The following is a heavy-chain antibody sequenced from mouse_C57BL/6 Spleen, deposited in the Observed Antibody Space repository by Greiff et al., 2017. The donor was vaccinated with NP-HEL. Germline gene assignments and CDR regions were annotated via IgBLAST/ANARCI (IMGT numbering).Heavy chain of an antibody. V-gene: IGHV1-64*01. CDR1: GYTFTSYW. CDR2: IHPNSGST. D-gene: IGHD1-1*01. CDR3: ARDTTVEGGY. Sequence: QVQLKQPGAELVKPGASVKLSCKASGYTFTSYWMHWVKQRPGQGLEWIGMIHPNSGSTNYNEKFKSKATLTVDKSSSTAYMQLSSLTSEDSAVYYCARDTTVEGGYWGQGTTLTVSS. J-gene: IGHJ2*01.